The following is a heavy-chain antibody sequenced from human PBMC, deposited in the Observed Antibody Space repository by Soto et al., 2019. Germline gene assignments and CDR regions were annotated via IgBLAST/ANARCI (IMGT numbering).Heavy chain of an antibody. CDR3: ARDLDPSGSYYTNY. Sequence: QVQLVQSGAEVKKPGASVTVSCKTSGYTFSTIGITWVRQAPGQGLEWLGWISPHKGDTYYAQRLQGRVTMTTDTSTSKAYMELRGLRSDETAGYFCARDLDPSGSYYTNYWGQGTLVTVSS. J-gene: IGHJ4*02. V-gene: IGHV1-18*01. D-gene: IGHD3-10*01. CDR1: GYTFSTIG. CDR2: ISPHKGDT.